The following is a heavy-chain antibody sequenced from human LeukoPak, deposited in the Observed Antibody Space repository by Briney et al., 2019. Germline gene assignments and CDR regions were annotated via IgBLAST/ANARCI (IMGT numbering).Heavy chain of an antibody. CDR3: ATTLLRASTYMDV. CDR1: GFTFTSYA. CDR2: ISGTGGST. D-gene: IGHD1-1*01. V-gene: IGHV3-23*01. Sequence: GGSLRLSCAASGFTFTSYAMNWVRQAPGKGLEWVSAISGTGGSTYYFVKGRFTISRDNSKNTLYLQMNSLRAEDTAVYYCATTLLRASTYMDVWGKGTTVTVSS. J-gene: IGHJ6*03.